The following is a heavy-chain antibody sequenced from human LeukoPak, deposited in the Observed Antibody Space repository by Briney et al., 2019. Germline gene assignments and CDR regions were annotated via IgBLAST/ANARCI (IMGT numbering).Heavy chain of an antibody. V-gene: IGHV3-23*01. D-gene: IGHD3-3*01. Sequence: PGGSLRLSCAASGFTFSSYSMNWVRQAPGKGLEWVSAISGSGGSTYYADSVKGRFTISRDNSKNTLYLQMNSLRAEDTAVYYCAKEPYYDFWSGYYSAFDIWGQGTMVTVSS. CDR2: ISGSGGST. J-gene: IGHJ3*02. CDR1: GFTFSSYS. CDR3: AKEPYYDFWSGYYSAFDI.